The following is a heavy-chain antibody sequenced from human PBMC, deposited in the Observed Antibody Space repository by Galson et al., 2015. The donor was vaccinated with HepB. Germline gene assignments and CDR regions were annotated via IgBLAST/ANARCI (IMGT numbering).Heavy chain of an antibody. CDR2: ISGSGGST. D-gene: IGHD2-15*01. J-gene: IGHJ2*01. CDR1: GFTFSNAW. CDR3: AKSLLPNWYFDL. Sequence: SLRLSCAASGFTFSNAWMSWVRQAPGKGLEWVSAISGSGGSTYYADSVRGRFTISRDNSKNTLYLQMNSLRAEDTAVYYCAKSLLPNWYFDLWGRGTLVTVSS. V-gene: IGHV3-23*01.